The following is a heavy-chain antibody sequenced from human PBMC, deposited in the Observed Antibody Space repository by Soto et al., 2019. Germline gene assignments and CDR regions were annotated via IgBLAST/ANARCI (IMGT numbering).Heavy chain of an antibody. CDR2: MSSEGNRQ. Sequence: QMQLVESGGGVVQPGTSLRVSCEVSGFPFSSYGMHWVRQAPGKGLEWVGAMSSEGNRQDYADSVRGRFSISRDNSKNTLYLQMNSLRGDDTAVYYCARGHAPVIHSSFEIWGEGTVVTVSS. CDR1: GFPFSSYG. J-gene: IGHJ3*02. CDR3: ARGHAPVIHSSFEI. V-gene: IGHV3-30*03.